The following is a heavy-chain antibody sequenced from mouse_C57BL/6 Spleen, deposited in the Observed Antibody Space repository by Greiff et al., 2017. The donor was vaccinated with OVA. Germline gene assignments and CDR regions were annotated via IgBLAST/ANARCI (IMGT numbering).Heavy chain of an antibody. J-gene: IGHJ4*01. D-gene: IGHD2-5*01. V-gene: IGHV1-5*01. CDR1: GYTFTSYW. CDR3: TGGSNYPYYAMDY. Sequence: EVQLVESGTVLARPGASVKMSCKTSGYTFTSYWMHWVKQRPGQGLEWIGAIYPGNSDTSYNQKFKGKAKLTAVTSASTAYMELSSLTNEDSAVYYCTGGSNYPYYAMDYWGQGTSVTVSS. CDR2: IYPGNSDT.